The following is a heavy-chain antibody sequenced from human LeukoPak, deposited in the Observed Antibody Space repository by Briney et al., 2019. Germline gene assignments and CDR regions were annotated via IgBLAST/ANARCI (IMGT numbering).Heavy chain of an antibody. J-gene: IGHJ4*02. CDR1: GFTFSSYS. CDR2: ISSSSSYI. Sequence: GGSLRLSCAASGFTFSSYSMNWVRQAPGKGLEWVSSISSSSSYIYYADSVKGRFTISRDNSKNTLYLQMNSLRAEDTAVYYCAKERYSSSSLFAVTPFDYWGQGARVTISS. V-gene: IGHV3-21*01. D-gene: IGHD2-2*01. CDR3: AKERYSSSSLFAVTPFDY.